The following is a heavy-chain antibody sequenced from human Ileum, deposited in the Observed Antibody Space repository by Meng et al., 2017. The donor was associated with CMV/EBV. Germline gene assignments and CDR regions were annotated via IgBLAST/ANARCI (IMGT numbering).Heavy chain of an antibody. V-gene: IGHV3-30*03. CDR2: ISYDGSNK. Sequence: VNVVGSGGGLVQLGGFRRLSCAAFGFTVSGDYMSWVRQAPGKGLEWVAVISYDGSNKYYADSVKGRFTISRDNSKNTLYLQMNSLRAEDTAVYYCAREVSRAAGTDSWGQGTLVTVSS. D-gene: IGHD6-13*01. CDR1: GFTVSGDY. J-gene: IGHJ4*02. CDR3: AREVSRAAGTDS.